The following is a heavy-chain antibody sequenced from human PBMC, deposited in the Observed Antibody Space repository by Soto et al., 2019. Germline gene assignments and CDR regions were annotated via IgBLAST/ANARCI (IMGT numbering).Heavy chain of an antibody. Sequence: GGSLRLSCAASGFTFSSYWMSWVRQAPGKGLEWVANIKQDGSQKYYVDSVKGRFTISRDNAKNSLYLQMNSLRAEDTAVYYCAREGYSYGTYFDYCGQGTLVTVSS. CDR2: IKQDGSQK. J-gene: IGHJ4*02. V-gene: IGHV3-7*01. CDR3: AREGYSYGTYFDY. D-gene: IGHD5-18*01. CDR1: GFTFSSYW.